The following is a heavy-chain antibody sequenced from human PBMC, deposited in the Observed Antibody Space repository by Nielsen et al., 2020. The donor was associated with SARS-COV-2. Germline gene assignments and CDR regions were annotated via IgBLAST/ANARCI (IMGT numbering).Heavy chain of an antibody. V-gene: IGHV1-69*13. J-gene: IGHJ4*02. CDR2: IIPVSDIA. Sequence: SVKVSCKTSGGTFRSYAINWVRQAPGQGLEWMGGIIPVSDIATYAQKFQGRVTMTAEDSTRTAYMELTSLRSDDTAVYYCARGCGVFGISYGSGCYYFDYWGQGTLVTVSS. D-gene: IGHD3-10*01. CDR1: GGTFRSYA. CDR3: ARGCGVFGISYGSGCYYFDY.